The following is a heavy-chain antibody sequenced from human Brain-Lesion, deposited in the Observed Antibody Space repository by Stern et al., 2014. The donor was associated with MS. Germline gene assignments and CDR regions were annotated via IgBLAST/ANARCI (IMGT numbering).Heavy chain of an antibody. J-gene: IGHJ3*02. CDR3: AKRVGATRESAFDI. V-gene: IGHV3-23*04. D-gene: IGHD1-26*01. CDR2: PGGGGINT. Sequence: EVQLVESGGGLVQPGGSLRLACAASGFTLTSYAMSWVRQAPGKGLARGSGPGGGGINTCYADSVKGRFTTSRDNPKNTLYLQMNSLRAEDTAVYYCAKRVGATRESAFDIWGQGTMVTVSS. CDR1: GFTLTSYA.